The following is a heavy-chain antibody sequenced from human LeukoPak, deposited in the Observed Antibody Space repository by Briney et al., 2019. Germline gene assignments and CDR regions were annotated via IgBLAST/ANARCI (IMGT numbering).Heavy chain of an antibody. Sequence: ASVKVSCKASGYTFTGYYMHWVRQAPGQGLEWMGIINPSGGSTSYAQKFQGRVTMTRDMSTSTVYMELSSLRSEDTAVYYCARWASYYYYMDVWGKGTTVTVSS. CDR2: INPSGGST. V-gene: IGHV1-46*01. CDR1: GYTFTGYY. J-gene: IGHJ6*03. CDR3: ARWASYYYYMDV.